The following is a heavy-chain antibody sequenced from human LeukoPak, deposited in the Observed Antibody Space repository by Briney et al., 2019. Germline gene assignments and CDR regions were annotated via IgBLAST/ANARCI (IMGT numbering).Heavy chain of an antibody. J-gene: IGHJ4*02. V-gene: IGHV3-30*18. CDR3: AKDGQYQLLLYYFDY. D-gene: IGHD2-2*01. CDR1: GFTFSSYG. Sequence: PGGSLRLSCAASGFTFSSYGMHWVRQAPGKGLEWVAVISYDGSNKYYADSVKGRLTISRDNSKNTLYLQMNSLRAEDTAVYYCAKDGQYQLLLYYFDYWGQGTLATVSS. CDR2: ISYDGSNK.